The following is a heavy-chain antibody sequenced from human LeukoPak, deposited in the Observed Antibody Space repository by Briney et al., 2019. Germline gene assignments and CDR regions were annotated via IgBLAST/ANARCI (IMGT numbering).Heavy chain of an antibody. Sequence: GGSLRLSCAASGFTFSSYAMHWVRQAPGKGLEWVAVISYDGSNKYYADSVKGRFTISRDNSKNTLYLQMNSLRAEDTAVYYCAALGYSYGYFDYWGQGTLVTVSS. CDR2: ISYDGSNK. D-gene: IGHD5-18*01. V-gene: IGHV3-30*04. CDR1: GFTFSSYA. CDR3: AALGYSYGYFDY. J-gene: IGHJ4*02.